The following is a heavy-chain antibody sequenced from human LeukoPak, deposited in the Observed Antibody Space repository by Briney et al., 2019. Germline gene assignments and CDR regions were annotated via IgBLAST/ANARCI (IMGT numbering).Heavy chain of an antibody. J-gene: IGHJ1*01. CDR1: GFTFSNYW. CDR2: INSDGSGT. CDR3: AKVANQDIVVVPAAILRWRERSVAEYFQH. D-gene: IGHD2-2*02. Sequence: PGGSLRLSCAASGFTFSNYWMHWVRQAPGKGLVWVSRINSDGSGTNYADSVKGRFTISRDNSKNTLYLQMNSLRAEDTAVYYCAKVANQDIVVVPAAILRWRERSVAEYFQHWGQGTLVTVCS. V-gene: IGHV3-74*01.